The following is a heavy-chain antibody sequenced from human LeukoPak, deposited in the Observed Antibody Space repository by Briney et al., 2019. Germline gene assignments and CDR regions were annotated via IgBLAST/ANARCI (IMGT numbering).Heavy chain of an antibody. Sequence: GASVKVSCKASGGTFSSYAISWVRQAPGQGLEWMGRIIPIFGTANYAQKFQGRVTITTDESTSTACMELSSLRSEDTAVYYCASTTRLGIYAFDIWGQGTMVTVSS. CDR3: ASTTRLGIYAFDI. J-gene: IGHJ3*02. D-gene: IGHD7-27*01. CDR1: GGTFSSYA. CDR2: IIPIFGTA. V-gene: IGHV1-69*05.